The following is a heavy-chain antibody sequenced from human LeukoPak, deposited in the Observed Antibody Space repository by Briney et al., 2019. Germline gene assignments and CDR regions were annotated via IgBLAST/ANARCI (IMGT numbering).Heavy chain of an antibody. CDR2: IGTAGDT. D-gene: IGHD4-17*01. Sequence: GGSLRLSCAASGFTFSSYDMHWVRQATGKGLEWVSAIGTAGDTYYPGSVKGRFTISRDDAKNSLFLQMNSLRVEDTAVYYCARDKDSWDYGDFYDNWGQGTLVTVSS. V-gene: IGHV3-13*01. CDR3: ARDKDSWDYGDFYDN. J-gene: IGHJ4*02. CDR1: GFTFSSYD.